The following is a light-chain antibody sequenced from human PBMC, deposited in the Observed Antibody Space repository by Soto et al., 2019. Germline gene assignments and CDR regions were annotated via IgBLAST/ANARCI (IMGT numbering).Light chain of an antibody. CDR1: SSNIGNNF. J-gene: IGLJ2*01. CDR2: RNT. Sequence: QSVLTQPPSVSGTPGQGVTISCSGSSSNIGNNFVHWYQQLPGSAPRLLIYRNTQRPAGAPDRFSGSKSGTSASLAISGLRSEDEAHYYCASWDDSLSVVFGGVTKLTVL. CDR3: ASWDDSLSVV. V-gene: IGLV1-47*01.